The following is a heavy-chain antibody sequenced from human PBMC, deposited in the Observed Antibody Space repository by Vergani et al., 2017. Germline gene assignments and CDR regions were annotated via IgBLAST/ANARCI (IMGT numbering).Heavy chain of an antibody. Sequence: EVQLLESGGGLVQPGGSLRLSCTASGFTFSSYAMSWVRQAPGKGLEWVSAISGSGGSTYYADSVKGRFTISRDNSKNTLYLQMNSLRAEDTAVSYCAKSGSITRIVVVITTQYYFDYGGQGTLVTVSS. CDR2: ISGSGGST. V-gene: IGHV3-23*01. J-gene: IGHJ4*02. D-gene: IGHD3-22*01. CDR3: AKSGSITRIVVVITTQYYFDY. CDR1: GFTFSSYA.